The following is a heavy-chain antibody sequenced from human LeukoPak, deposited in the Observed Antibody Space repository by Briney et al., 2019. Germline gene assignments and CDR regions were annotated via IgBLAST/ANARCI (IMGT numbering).Heavy chain of an antibody. CDR3: ARGMYYYDGSGDY. J-gene: IGHJ4*02. V-gene: IGHV4-34*01. Sequence: PSETLSLTCAVYGGSFSGYYWSWIRQPPGKGLEWIGEINHSGSTNYSPSLKSRVTISINTSKNQFSLNLTSVTAADTAVYYCARGMYYYDGSGDYWGQGIQVTVSS. CDR2: INHSGST. D-gene: IGHD3-22*01. CDR1: GGSFSGYY.